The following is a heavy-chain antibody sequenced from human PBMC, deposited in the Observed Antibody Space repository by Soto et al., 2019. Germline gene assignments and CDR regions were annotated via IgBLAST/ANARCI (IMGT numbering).Heavy chain of an antibody. V-gene: IGHV4-39*01. D-gene: IGHD3-3*01. J-gene: IGHJ6*02. Sequence: SETLSLTCTVSGGSISSSSYYWGWIRQPPGKGLEWIGSIYYSGSTYYNPSLKSRVTISVDTSKNQFSLKLSSVTAADTAVYYCARLSGGYDFWSGYSPLYGMDVWGQGTTVTVSS. CDR1: GGSISSSSYY. CDR3: ARLSGGYDFWSGYSPLYGMDV. CDR2: IYYSGST.